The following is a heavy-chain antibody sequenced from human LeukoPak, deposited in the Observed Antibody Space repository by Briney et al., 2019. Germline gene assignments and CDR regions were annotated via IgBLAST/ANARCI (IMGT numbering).Heavy chain of an antibody. V-gene: IGHV3-48*01. J-gene: IGHJ5*01. CDR1: GFTFSSYA. CDR3: ARDFGARGWFDS. CDR2: IDSSSSTI. D-gene: IGHD3-10*01. Sequence: SGGSLRLSCAASGFTFSSYAMSWVRQAPGKGLEWVSYIDSSSSTIYYAASVKGRFTISRDNAKNSLYLQMNSLRAEDTAVYYCARDFGARGWFDSWGQGTLVTVSS.